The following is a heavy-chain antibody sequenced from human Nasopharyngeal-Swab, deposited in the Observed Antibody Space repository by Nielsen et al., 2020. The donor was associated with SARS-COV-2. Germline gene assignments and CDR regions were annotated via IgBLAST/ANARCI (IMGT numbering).Heavy chain of an antibody. D-gene: IGHD5-24*01. V-gene: IGHV3-11*04. CDR1: GGSFSGYY. Sequence: LSLTCAVYGGSFSGYYWSWIRQAPGKGLEWISDISSSGSITHYADSMKGRFTISRDNAKKSLYLQMNSLRAEDTAVYYCARGVETIHHWGQGSLVTVSS. CDR2: ISSSGSIT. CDR3: ARGVETIHH. J-gene: IGHJ1*01.